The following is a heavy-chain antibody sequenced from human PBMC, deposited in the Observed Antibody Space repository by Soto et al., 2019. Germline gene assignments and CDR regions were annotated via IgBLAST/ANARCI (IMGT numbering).Heavy chain of an antibody. D-gene: IGHD6-13*01. Sequence: GGSLRLSCAASGFTFSTYSMNWVRQAPGKGLEWVSGISDSSGSIYYADSVKGRFTISRDNSMNTLYLQMNTLRAEDTAVYYCAKVSSSWYAGFFDLWGQGTLVTVSS. CDR2: ISDSSGSI. J-gene: IGHJ4*02. CDR1: GFTFSTYS. V-gene: IGHV3-23*01. CDR3: AKVSSSWYAGFFDL.